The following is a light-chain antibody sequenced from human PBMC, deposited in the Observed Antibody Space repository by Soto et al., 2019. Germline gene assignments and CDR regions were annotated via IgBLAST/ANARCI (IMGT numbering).Light chain of an antibody. V-gene: IGLV1-47*01. Sequence: QPVLTQSPSASGTPGQRVTISCSGSSSNIGSNYVYWYQQLPGTAPKLLIYRNNQRPSGVPDRFSGSKSGTSASLAISGLRSEDEADYYCAAWDDSLSAVVFGGGTKLTVL. CDR1: SSNIGSNY. CDR2: RNN. CDR3: AAWDDSLSAVV. J-gene: IGLJ2*01.